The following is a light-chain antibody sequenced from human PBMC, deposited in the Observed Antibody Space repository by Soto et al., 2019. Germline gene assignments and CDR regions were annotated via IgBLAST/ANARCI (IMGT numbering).Light chain of an antibody. Sequence: DIQMTQSPSTLSASVGDRVTITCRASQSISSWLAWYQQKPGKAPKLLIYKASSLESGVPSRFSGSGSGTEFTLTISSLQPDDFATYYCQQYNSYLRTFGQGNKVEIK. CDR2: KAS. CDR1: QSISSW. CDR3: QQYNSYLRT. J-gene: IGKJ1*01. V-gene: IGKV1-5*03.